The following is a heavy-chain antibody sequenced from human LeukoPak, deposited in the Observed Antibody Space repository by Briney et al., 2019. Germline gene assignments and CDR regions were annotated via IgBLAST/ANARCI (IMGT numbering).Heavy chain of an antibody. D-gene: IGHD2-2*01. J-gene: IGHJ5*02. CDR1: VGSISSYY. CDR3: ARDGGYCSSTSCYVGDWFDP. Sequence: SETLSLTCTVSVGSISSYYWSWIRQPAGKGLEWIGRIYTRGSTNYNPSLKSRVTISVDKSKNQSSLKLSSVTAADTAVYYCARDGGYCSSTSCYVGDWFDPWSQGTLVTVSS. V-gene: IGHV4-4*07. CDR2: IYTRGST.